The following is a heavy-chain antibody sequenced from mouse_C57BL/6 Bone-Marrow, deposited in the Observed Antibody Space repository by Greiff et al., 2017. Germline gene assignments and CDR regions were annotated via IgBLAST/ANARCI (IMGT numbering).Heavy chain of an antibody. Sequence: VHVKQSVAELVRPGASVKLSCTASGFNIKNTYMHWVKQRPEQGLEWIGRIDPANGNTKYAPKFQGKATITADTSSNTAYLQLSSLTSEDTAIYYCARGGYYGYYAMDYWGQGTSVTVSS. J-gene: IGHJ4*01. CDR3: ARGGYYGYYAMDY. CDR2: IDPANGNT. V-gene: IGHV14-3*01. CDR1: GFNIKNTY. D-gene: IGHD1-2*01.